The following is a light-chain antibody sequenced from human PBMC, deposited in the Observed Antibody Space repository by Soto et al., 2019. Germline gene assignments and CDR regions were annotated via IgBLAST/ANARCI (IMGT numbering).Light chain of an antibody. J-gene: IGLJ1*01. CDR2: EVS. V-gene: IGLV2-14*01. Sequence: QSVLTQPASVSGSPGQSFTISCTGTSSDVGGYKYVSWYQQHPGKAPKLMIYEVSNRPSGVSNRFSGSKSGNTASLTISGLQAEDEADYYCSSYTSSSTPYVFGTGTKLTVL. CDR3: SSYTSSSTPYV. CDR1: SSDVGGYKY.